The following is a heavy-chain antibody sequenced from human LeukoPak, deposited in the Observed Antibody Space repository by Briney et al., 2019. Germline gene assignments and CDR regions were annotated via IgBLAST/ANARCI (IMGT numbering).Heavy chain of an antibody. CDR3: ARGAGPGYHLYSN. V-gene: IGHV1-46*01. J-gene: IGHJ4*02. D-gene: IGHD2-15*01. Sequence: GGSLRLSCAASGYTFTSYYMHWVRQAPGQGLEWMGIINPSGGSTSYAQKFQGRVTMARDTSTSTVYMELSSLRSEDTAVYYCARGAGPGYHLYSNWGQGTLVTVSS. CDR1: GYTFTSYY. CDR2: INPSGGST.